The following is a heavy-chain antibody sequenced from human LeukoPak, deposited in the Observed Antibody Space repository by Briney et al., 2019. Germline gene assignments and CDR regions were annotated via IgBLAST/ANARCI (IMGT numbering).Heavy chain of an antibody. CDR3: ARAPSSSGWRQMLLISGAFDI. CDR2: IYYSGST. D-gene: IGHD6-19*01. J-gene: IGHJ3*02. Sequence: PSGTLSLTCTVSGGSISSYYWSWIRQPPGKGLEWIGYIYYSGSTNYNPSLKSRVTISVDTSKNQFSLKLSSVTAADTAVYYCARAPSSSGWRQMLLISGAFDIWGQGTMVTVSS. CDR1: GGSISSYY. V-gene: IGHV4-59*01.